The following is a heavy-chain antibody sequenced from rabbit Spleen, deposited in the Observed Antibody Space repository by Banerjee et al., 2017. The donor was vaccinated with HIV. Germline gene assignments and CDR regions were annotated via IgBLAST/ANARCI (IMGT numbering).Heavy chain of an antibody. CDR1: GIDFSSWYY. CDR2: IGASSGNT. CDR3: ARIDSDGWGGL. Sequence: QQQLEESGGGLVKPGGTLTLTCKVSGIDFSSWYYMCWVRQAPGKGLEWIGCIGASSGNTYYANWAKGRFTITRSTSLATVTLQLNSLTAADTATYFCARIDSDGWGGLWGQGTLVTVS. D-gene: IGHD4-1*01. V-gene: IGHV1S43*01. J-gene: IGHJ4*01.